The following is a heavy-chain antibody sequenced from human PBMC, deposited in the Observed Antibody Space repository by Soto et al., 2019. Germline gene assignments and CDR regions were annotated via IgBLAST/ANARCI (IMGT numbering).Heavy chain of an antibody. CDR2: IYPGDSDT. J-gene: IGHJ4*02. CDR1: PHSFIRYS. Sequence: PGEALKVSFVPWPHSFIRYSLGPLLQMPGKGLEWMGIIYPGDSDTRYSPSFQGQATISADKSISTAYLQWSSLKASDTAMYYCARRNYDSSGDYDYWGQGTLVTVSS. D-gene: IGHD3-22*01. V-gene: IGHV5-51*01. CDR3: ARRNYDSSGDYDY.